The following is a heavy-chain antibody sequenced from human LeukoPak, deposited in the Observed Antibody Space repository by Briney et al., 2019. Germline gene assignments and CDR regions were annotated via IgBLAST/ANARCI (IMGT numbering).Heavy chain of an antibody. Sequence: ASVKVSCKASGYTFTGHYMHWVRQAPGQGLEWMGWINPNSGGTNYAQKFQGRVTRTRDTSISTAYMELSRLRSDDTAVYYCARVYDCSSTSCYWNAYWGQGTLVTVSS. CDR1: GYTFTGHY. D-gene: IGHD2-2*01. CDR2: INPNSGGT. V-gene: IGHV1-2*02. CDR3: ARVYDCSSTSCYWNAY. J-gene: IGHJ4*02.